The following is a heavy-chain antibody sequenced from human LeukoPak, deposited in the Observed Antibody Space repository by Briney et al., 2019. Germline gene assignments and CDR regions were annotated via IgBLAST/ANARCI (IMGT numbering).Heavy chain of an antibody. CDR3: ARVRGYGVFDY. V-gene: IGHV4-61*02. J-gene: IGHJ4*02. D-gene: IGHD4-17*01. CDR2: IYTSGST. Sequence: SETLSLTCTVSGGSISSGSYYWSWIRQPAGKGLGWIGRIYTSGSTNYNPPLKSRVTISVDTSKNQFSLKLSSVTAADTAVYYCARVRGYGVFDYWGQGTLVTVSS. CDR1: GGSISSGSYY.